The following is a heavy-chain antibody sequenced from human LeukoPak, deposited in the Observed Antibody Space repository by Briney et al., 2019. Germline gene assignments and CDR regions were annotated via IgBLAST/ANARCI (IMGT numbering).Heavy chain of an antibody. Sequence: PGGSLRLSCAASAFTFSSYEMNSVRQAPGKGLEWVSYISSSGSTIYYADSVKGRFSISRDNSKNTLFLQMDSLRPDDTSMYYCVTDLHGINWYVHWGQGTLVTVSS. V-gene: IGHV3-48*03. J-gene: IGHJ5*02. CDR2: ISSSGSTI. CDR3: VTDLHGINWYVH. CDR1: AFTFSSYE. D-gene: IGHD3-3*02.